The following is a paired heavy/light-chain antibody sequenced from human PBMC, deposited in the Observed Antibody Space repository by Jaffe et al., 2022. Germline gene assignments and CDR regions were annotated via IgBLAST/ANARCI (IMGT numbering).Light chain of an antibody. V-gene: IGKV3-20*01. CDR2: GAS. CDR1: QSVSSTD. J-gene: IGKJ2*01. CDR3: QHYGSSPPLYT. Sequence: EIVLTQSPGTLSLSPGERATLSCRASQSVSSTDLAWYQQKPGQAPRLLIHGASSRATGIPDRFSGSESGTDFTLTISRLEPEDFAVYYCQHYGSSPPLYTFGQGTKLEIK.
Heavy chain of an antibody. V-gene: IGHV4-4*02. J-gene: IGHJ4*02. CDR1: GGSISNGNW. Sequence: QVQLQESGPGLVKPSGTLSLTCAVSGGSISNGNWWSWIRQPPGKGLEWIGEIHRSGTTNYNPSLKSRVSILVDTSKNQFSLNLNSVTAADTAVYYCARNGAHYLDIWGQGTLFTVSS. CDR3: ARNGAHYLDI. CDR2: IHRSGTT. D-gene: IGHD3-9*01.